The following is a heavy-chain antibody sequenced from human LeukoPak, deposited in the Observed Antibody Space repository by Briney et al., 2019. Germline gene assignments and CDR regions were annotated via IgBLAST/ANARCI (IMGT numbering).Heavy chain of an antibody. CDR2: ISYDGSNK. Sequence: GRSLRLSCEASGFTFSSYAMHWVRQAPGKGLEWVAVISYDGSNKYYADSVKGRFTISRDNSKNTLYLQMNSLRAEDTAVHYCARRLGDGYNAEAFDIWGQGTMVTVSS. V-gene: IGHV3-30*04. D-gene: IGHD5-24*01. CDR3: ARRLGDGYNAEAFDI. J-gene: IGHJ3*02. CDR1: GFTFSSYA.